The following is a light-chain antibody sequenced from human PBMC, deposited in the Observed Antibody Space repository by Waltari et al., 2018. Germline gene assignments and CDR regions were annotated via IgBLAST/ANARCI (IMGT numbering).Light chain of an antibody. Sequence: QSALTQPRSVSGSPGQSVTISFTGTSSDVGGYNYVSWYQQHPGTAPKLILYDVRNRPSVVPDRFSGSKSGNTASLTISGLQAEDEADYYCCSYAGSYTNWVFGGGTKLTVL. CDR1: SSDVGGYNY. V-gene: IGLV2-11*01. J-gene: IGLJ3*02. CDR2: DVR. CDR3: CSYAGSYTNWV.